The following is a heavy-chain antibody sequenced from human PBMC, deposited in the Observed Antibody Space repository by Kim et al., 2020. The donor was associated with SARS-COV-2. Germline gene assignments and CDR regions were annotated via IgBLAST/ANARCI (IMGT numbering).Heavy chain of an antibody. CDR2: IKQDGSEK. J-gene: IGHJ4*02. V-gene: IGHV3-7*01. CDR3: ARDFRYSSSWYTGTGY. D-gene: IGHD6-13*01. CDR1: GFTFSGYG. Sequence: GGSLRLSCAASGFTFSGYGMSWVRQAPGKGLEWVANIKQDGSEKYYVDSVKGRFTISRDNAKNSLYLQMNSLRAEDTAVYYCARDFRYSSSWYTGTGYWGQGTLVTVSS.